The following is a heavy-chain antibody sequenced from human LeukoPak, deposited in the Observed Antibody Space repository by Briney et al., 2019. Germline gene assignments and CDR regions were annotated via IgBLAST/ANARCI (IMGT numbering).Heavy chain of an antibody. J-gene: IGHJ4*02. D-gene: IGHD6-13*01. CDR1: GGSISSGGYY. V-gene: IGHV4-31*03. CDR2: IYYSGSTYYNSGGT. Sequence: PSETLSLTCTVSGGSISSGGYYWTWIRQHPGKGLEWIGYIYYSGSTYYNSGGTYYNPSLKSRVAISVDTSKNQFSLKLRSVTAADTAVYYCARAGSGAAGLFDYWGQGTLVTVSS. CDR3: ARAGSGAAGLFDY.